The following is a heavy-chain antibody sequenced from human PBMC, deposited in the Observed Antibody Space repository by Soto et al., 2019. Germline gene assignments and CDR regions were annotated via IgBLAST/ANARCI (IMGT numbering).Heavy chain of an antibody. Sequence: SVKVSCKASGGTFSSYAISWVRQAPGQGLEWMGGIIPIFGTANYAQKFQGRVTITADKSTSTAYMELSSLRSEDTAVYYCASEGNEYSNYLNNWFDPWGQGTLVTVSS. D-gene: IGHD4-4*01. V-gene: IGHV1-69*06. J-gene: IGHJ5*02. CDR2: IIPIFGTA. CDR3: ASEGNEYSNYLNNWFDP. CDR1: GGTFSSYA.